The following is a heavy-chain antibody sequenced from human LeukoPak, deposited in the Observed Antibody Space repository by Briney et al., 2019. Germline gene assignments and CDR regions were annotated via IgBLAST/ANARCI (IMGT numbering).Heavy chain of an antibody. Sequence: SSETLSLTCTVSGGSISSSSYYWGWIRQPPGKGLEWIGSIYYSGDTYYNPSLKSRVAISVDSSKNQFSLKVTSVTAAGTAVYYCAWGYGMDVWGQGTTVTVSS. J-gene: IGHJ6*02. V-gene: IGHV4-39*01. CDR1: GGSISSSSYY. CDR2: IYYSGDT. CDR3: AWGYGMDV. D-gene: IGHD3-16*01.